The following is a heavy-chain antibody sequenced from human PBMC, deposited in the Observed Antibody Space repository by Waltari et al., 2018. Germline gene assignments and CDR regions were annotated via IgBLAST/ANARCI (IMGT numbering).Heavy chain of an antibody. CDR3: ASYYGSGSYGVGD. J-gene: IGHJ4*02. Sequence: QVQLVQSGAEVKKPGASVKVSCKASGYTFPSYAMHWARQAPGQRLEWMGWINAGNGNTKYSQKFQGRVTITRDTSASTAYMELSSLRSEDTAVYYCASYYGSGSYGVGDWGQGTLVTVSS. CDR2: INAGNGNT. D-gene: IGHD3-10*01. CDR1: GYTFPSYA. V-gene: IGHV1-3*01.